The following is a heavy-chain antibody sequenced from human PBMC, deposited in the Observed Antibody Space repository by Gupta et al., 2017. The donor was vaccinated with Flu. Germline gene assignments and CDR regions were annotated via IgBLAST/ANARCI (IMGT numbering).Heavy chain of an antibody. V-gene: IGHV3-30*18. CDR1: GFTFSRYG. D-gene: IGHD2-21*02. Sequence: QVQLVESGGGVVQPGRSLRLSCAASGFTFSRYGMPWVRQAPGKGLEWVAIISYDGSNKYYADSVKGRFTISRDNSKNTLYLQMNSLIAEDTAVYYCAKSGGAYCGGDCYSYYFDYWGQGTLVTGSS. CDR3: AKSGGAYCGGDCYSYYFDY. CDR2: ISYDGSNK. J-gene: IGHJ4*02.